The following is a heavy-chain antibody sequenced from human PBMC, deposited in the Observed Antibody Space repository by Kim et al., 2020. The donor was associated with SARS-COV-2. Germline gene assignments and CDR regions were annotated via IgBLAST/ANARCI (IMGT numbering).Heavy chain of an antibody. D-gene: IGHD2-2*01. Sequence: SETLSLTCTVSGGSISSHSWSWIRQPPGKGLEWIGYTYYSGSTNYNPSLKSRVTISVDTSKNQFSLKLSSVTAADAAVYYCARDGIGHCSSTSCSLHFDFWGQGTLVTVSS. CDR3: ARDGIGHCSSTSCSLHFDF. V-gene: IGHV4-59*11. J-gene: IGHJ4*02. CDR1: GGSISSHS. CDR2: TYYSGST.